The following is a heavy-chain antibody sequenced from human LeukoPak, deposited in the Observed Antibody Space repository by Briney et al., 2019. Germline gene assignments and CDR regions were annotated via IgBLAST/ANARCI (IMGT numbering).Heavy chain of an antibody. Sequence: GGSLRLSCAASAFSFSTYGMAWVRQAPGKGLEWVSTISSGGRNTHYADSVKGRFTISRDNSKNTLYLQMNSLRAEDTAVYYCAKDLPLDYWGQGALVTVSS. CDR2: ISSGGRNT. V-gene: IGHV3-23*01. CDR1: AFSFSTYG. J-gene: IGHJ4*02. CDR3: AKDLPLDY.